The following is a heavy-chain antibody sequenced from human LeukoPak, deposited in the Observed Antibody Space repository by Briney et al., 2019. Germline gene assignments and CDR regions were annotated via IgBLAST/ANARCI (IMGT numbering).Heavy chain of an antibody. Sequence: PSETLSLTCAIYGGSFSGFYWSWIRQPPGTGLEWIGEVKLSGGAFYNPPLKSRVTISIDTSKQQFFLKLRSVAAADTAHYYCASGVGYLFPTNWGQGTLVTVSS. D-gene: IGHD5-18*01. CDR2: VKLSGGA. V-gene: IGHV4-34*01. CDR1: GGSFSGFY. J-gene: IGHJ4*02. CDR3: ASGVGYLFPTN.